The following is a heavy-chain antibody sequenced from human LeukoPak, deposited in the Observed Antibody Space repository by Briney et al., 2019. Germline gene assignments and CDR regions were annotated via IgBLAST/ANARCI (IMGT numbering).Heavy chain of an antibody. CDR3: PTDYASGYVFDI. D-gene: IGHD3-3*01. J-gene: IGHJ3*02. V-gene: IGHV1-24*01. CDR1: GYTLTELS. Sequence: ALVKVSCKVSGYTLTELSMHWVRQAPGKGLEWMGGFDPEYGETIYAQKFQGRVTMTEDTSTDTAYMQLSSLTSADTAVHYFPTDYASGYVFDIWGEGTMATVS. CDR2: FDPEYGET.